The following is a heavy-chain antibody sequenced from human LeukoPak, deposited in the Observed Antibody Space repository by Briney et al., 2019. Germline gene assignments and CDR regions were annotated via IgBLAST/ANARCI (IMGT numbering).Heavy chain of an antibody. J-gene: IGHJ4*02. Sequence: SETLSLTCTVSGSSISSGGYYWSWIRQHPGKGLEWIGYIYYSGSTYYNPSLKSRVTISVDTSKNQFSLKLSSVTAADTAVYYCASFDDSSGWGAFGYWGQGTLVTVSS. CDR1: GSSISSGGYY. CDR3: ASFDDSSGWGAFGY. D-gene: IGHD3-22*01. CDR2: IYYSGST. V-gene: IGHV4-31*03.